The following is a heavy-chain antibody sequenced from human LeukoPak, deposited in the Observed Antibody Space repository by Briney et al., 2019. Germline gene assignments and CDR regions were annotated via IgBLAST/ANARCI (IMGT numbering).Heavy chain of an antibody. CDR1: GGSISSGGYS. CDR2: IYHSGST. V-gene: IGHV4-30-2*01. Sequence: SQTLSLTCAVSGGSISSGGYSWSWIRQPPGKGLEWIGYIYHSGSTYYNPSLKSRVTISVDTSKNQFSLKLSSVTAADTAVYYCARVGSGWLYNWFDPWGQGTLVTVSS. J-gene: IGHJ5*02. CDR3: ARVGSGWLYNWFDP. D-gene: IGHD6-19*01.